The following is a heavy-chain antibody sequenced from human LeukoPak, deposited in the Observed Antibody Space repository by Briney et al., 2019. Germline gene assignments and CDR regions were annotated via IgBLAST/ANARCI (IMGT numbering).Heavy chain of an antibody. V-gene: IGHV3-49*04. CDR2: IRSKAYGGTT. CDR1: GFTFGDYA. CDR3: RGDSSGYYSDYGMDV. J-gene: IGHJ6*02. D-gene: IGHD3-22*01. Sequence: GRSLRLSCTASGFTFGDYAMSWVRQAPGKGLEWVSFIRSKAYGGTTEYAASVKGRFTISRDDSKSIAYLQMNSLKTEDTAVYYCRGDSSGYYSDYGMDVWGQGTTVTVSS.